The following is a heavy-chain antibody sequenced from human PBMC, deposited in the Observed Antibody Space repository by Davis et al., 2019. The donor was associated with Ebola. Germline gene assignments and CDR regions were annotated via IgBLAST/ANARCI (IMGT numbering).Heavy chain of an antibody. D-gene: IGHD3-16*01. CDR2: SSGSGSHT. Sequence: GESLKISCAVSGFSFSTYTLSWVRQAPGKGLEWVSGSSGSGSHTYYRVSVKGRFVISRDNSKNLLFLHMNSLTVEDSALYYCAKGGNRNYDFDYWGQGALVTVST. CDR1: GFSFSTYT. CDR3: AKGGNRNYDFDY. J-gene: IGHJ4*02. V-gene: IGHV3-23*01.